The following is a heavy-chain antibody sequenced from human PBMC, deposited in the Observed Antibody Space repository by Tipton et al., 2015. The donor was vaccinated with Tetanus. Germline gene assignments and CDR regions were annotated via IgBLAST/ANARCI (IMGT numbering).Heavy chain of an antibody. J-gene: IGHJ4*02. Sequence: GSLRLSCAASGFIFSSCGMSWVRQAPGKGLEWVSFISSSGSYTYYAGSLRGRFFISRDNAKNSLSLQMSSLRREDTAVYYCASSTVTRWGPGTLVTVSS. CDR2: ISSSGSYT. CDR1: GFIFSSCG. V-gene: IGHV3-21*01. D-gene: IGHD4-17*01. CDR3: ASSTVTR.